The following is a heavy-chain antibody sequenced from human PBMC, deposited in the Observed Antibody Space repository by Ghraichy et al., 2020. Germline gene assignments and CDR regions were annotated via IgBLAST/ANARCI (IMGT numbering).Heavy chain of an antibody. Sequence: SETLSLTCAVYGGSFSGYYWSWIRQPPGKGLEWIGEINHSGSTNYNPSLKSRVTISVDTSKNQFSLKLSSVTAADTAVYYCARASLYDFWSDNWFDPWGQGTLVTVSS. V-gene: IGHV4-34*01. D-gene: IGHD3-3*01. CDR1: GGSFSGYY. J-gene: IGHJ5*02. CDR2: INHSGST. CDR3: ARASLYDFWSDNWFDP.